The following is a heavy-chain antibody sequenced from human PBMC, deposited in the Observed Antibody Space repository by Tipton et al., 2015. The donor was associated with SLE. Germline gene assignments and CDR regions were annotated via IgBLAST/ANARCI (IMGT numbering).Heavy chain of an antibody. J-gene: IGHJ5*02. D-gene: IGHD2-8*02. CDR1: GGSFSGYY. CDR3: ARDAGPRDYWDL. V-gene: IGHV4-34*01. Sequence: TLSLTCPVYGGSFSGYYWSWIRQPPGKGLEWIGRVHHSGSTYYNPSLKSRVAISVDKSKNQFSLKLNFVTAADTAVDYCARDAGPRDYWDLWGQGTLVTVSS. CDR2: VHHSGST.